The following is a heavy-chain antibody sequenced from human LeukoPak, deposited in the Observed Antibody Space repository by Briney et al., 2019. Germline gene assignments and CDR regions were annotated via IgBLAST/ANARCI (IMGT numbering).Heavy chain of an antibody. J-gene: IGHJ4*02. Sequence: SETLSLTCTVSGGSISSYYWSWIRQPPGKGLEWIGYIYYSGSTNYNPSLKSRVTISVDTSKNQFSLKLSSVTAADTAVYYCARVPAGAAAGIRLNFDYWGQGTLVTVSS. D-gene: IGHD6-13*01. CDR2: IYYSGST. V-gene: IGHV4-59*01. CDR1: GGSISSYY. CDR3: ARVPAGAAAGIRLNFDY.